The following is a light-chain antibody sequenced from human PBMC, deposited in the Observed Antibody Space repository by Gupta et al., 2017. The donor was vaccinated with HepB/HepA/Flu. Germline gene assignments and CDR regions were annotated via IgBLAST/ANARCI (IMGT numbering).Light chain of an antibody. CDR1: QGISNY. CDR2: AAS. J-gene: IGKJ1*01. Sequence: DIQLTQSPSFLSASVGDSVTITCRASQGISNYLAWYQQRPGKALNLLIYAASTVQSGVPSRFSGSGYGAEFSLSISSLQPEDFATYYCQQVYSYPRTFGQGTKVEIK. CDR3: QQVYSYPRT. V-gene: IGKV1-9*01.